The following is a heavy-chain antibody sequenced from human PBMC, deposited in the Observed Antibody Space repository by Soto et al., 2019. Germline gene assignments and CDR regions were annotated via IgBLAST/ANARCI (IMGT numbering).Heavy chain of an antibody. V-gene: IGHV4-31*03. D-gene: IGHD3-22*01. CDR3: AREKGYYDSSGYYRYFDY. CDR1: GGSISSGGYY. CDR2: IYYSGST. Sequence: PSETLSLTCTVSGGSISSGGYYWSWIRQHPGKGLEWIGYIYYSGSTYYNPSLKSRVTTSVDTSKNQFSLKLSSVTAADTAVYYCAREKGYYDSSGYYRYFDYWGQGTLVTVSS. J-gene: IGHJ4*02.